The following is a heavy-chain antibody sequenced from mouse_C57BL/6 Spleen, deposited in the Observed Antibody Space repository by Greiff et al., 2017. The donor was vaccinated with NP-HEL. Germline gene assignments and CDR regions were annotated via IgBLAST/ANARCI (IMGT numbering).Heavy chain of an antibody. Sequence: QVQLKQPGAELVKPGASVKLSCKASGYTFTSYWMQWVKQRPGQGLEWIGEIDPSDSYTNYNQKFKGKATLTVDTSSSTAYMQLSSLTSEDSAVYYCAREGYWGYWGQGTTLTVSS. V-gene: IGHV1-50*01. J-gene: IGHJ2*01. CDR3: AREGYWGY. D-gene: IGHD2-3*01. CDR1: GYTFTSYW. CDR2: IDPSDSYT.